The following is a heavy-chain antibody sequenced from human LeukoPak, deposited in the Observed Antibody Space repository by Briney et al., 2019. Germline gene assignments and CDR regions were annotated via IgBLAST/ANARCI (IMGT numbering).Heavy chain of an antibody. J-gene: IGHJ4*02. CDR1: GFTFSSYS. D-gene: IGHD2-15*01. V-gene: IGHV3-53*01. CDR3: AREIPHYCSGGSCYSSFGDY. CDR2: IYSGGST. Sequence: GGSLRLSCAASGFTFSSYSMNWVRQAPGKGLEWVSVIYSGGSTYYADSVKGRFTISRDNSKNTLYLQMNSLRAEDTAVYYCAREIPHYCSGGSCYSSFGDYWGQGTLVTVSS.